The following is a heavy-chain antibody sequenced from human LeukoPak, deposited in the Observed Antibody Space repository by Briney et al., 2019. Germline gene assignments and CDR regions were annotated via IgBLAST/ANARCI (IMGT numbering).Heavy chain of an antibody. V-gene: IGHV1-18*01. CDR3: ARVADYGSGSHLFDY. CDR2: ISAHNYNT. Sequence: GASVKVSRKASGYTFLNYDFTWVRQAPGQGLEWMGWISAHNYNTKYAQRFQGRVTMTADTSTTTAYMELRSLRSDDTAVYYCARVADYGSGSHLFDYWGQGTLVAVSS. CDR1: GYTFLNYD. D-gene: IGHD3-10*01. J-gene: IGHJ4*02.